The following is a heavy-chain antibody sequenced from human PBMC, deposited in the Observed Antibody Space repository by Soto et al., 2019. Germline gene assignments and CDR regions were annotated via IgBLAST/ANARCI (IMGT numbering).Heavy chain of an antibody. D-gene: IGHD3-9*01. J-gene: IGHJ4*02. CDR2: INHSGST. Sequence: SETLSLTCTVYGGSFSGYYWTWIRQPPGKGLEWIGEINHSGSTNYNPSLKSRVTISVDRSKNQFSLKVRSVTAADTAVYYCARHPGYYDILTGYTTYYFDSWGQGILVTVS. V-gene: IGHV4-34*01. CDR1: GGSFSGYY. CDR3: ARHPGYYDILTGYTTYYFDS.